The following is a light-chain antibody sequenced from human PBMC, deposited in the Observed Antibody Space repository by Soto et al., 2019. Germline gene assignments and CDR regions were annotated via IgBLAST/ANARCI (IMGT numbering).Light chain of an antibody. Sequence: IHMTQSPSSLSASVGVRVTITCQATQDINNYLNWYQQKTGKAPKLLIYDASTLETGVPSRFSGSGFGADFTFTISSLQPEDIATYYCQQFDDLPLTVGGGTKVDIK. J-gene: IGKJ4*01. V-gene: IGKV1-33*01. CDR3: QQFDDLPLT. CDR2: DAS. CDR1: QDINNY.